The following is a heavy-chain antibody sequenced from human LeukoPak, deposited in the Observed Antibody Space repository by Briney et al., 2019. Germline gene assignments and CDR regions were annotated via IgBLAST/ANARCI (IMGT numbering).Heavy chain of an antibody. Sequence: PGGSLRLSCAASGFTFSSYSMNWVRQAPGKGLEWVSSISSSSSYIYYADSVKGRFTISRDNAKNSLYLQMNSLRAEDTAVYYCARCDSSGYYPEQFDYWGQGTLVTVSS. CDR1: GFTFSSYS. CDR3: ARCDSSGYYPEQFDY. V-gene: IGHV3-21*04. J-gene: IGHJ4*02. CDR2: ISSSSSYI. D-gene: IGHD3-22*01.